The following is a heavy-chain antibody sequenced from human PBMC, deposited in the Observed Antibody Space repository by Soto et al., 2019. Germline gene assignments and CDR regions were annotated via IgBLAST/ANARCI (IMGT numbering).Heavy chain of an antibody. J-gene: IGHJ4*02. CDR1: GYTFTDFG. Sequence: QVQLVQSGAEVKKPGASVKVSCRASGYTFTDFGISWVRQAPGQGLEWVGWISPYNGNTQYVENLQGRVTMTTDTSMNTAYMELRSLRPDDTAVYYCARGRDYGDFYFDYWGQGTLVTVSS. V-gene: IGHV1-18*01. CDR3: ARGRDYGDFYFDY. CDR2: ISPYNGNT. D-gene: IGHD4-17*01.